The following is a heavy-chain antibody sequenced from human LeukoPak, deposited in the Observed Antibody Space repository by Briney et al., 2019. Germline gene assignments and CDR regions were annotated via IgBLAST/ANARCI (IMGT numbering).Heavy chain of an antibody. CDR3: ARGWEFYNSNGYVFDI. CDR2: IYYSGST. J-gene: IGHJ3*02. D-gene: IGHD3-22*01. CDR1: GGSISSYY. Sequence: SETLSLTCTVSGGSISSYYWSWIRQPPGKGLEWIGYIYYSGSTNYNPSLKSRVTISVDTSKNQFSLKLSSVTAADTAVYYCARGWEFYNSNGYVFDIWGQGKMVTVSS. V-gene: IGHV4-59*01.